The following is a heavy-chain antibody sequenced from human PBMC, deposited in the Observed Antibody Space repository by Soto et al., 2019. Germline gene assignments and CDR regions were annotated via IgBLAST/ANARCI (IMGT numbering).Heavy chain of an antibody. D-gene: IGHD6-19*01. Sequence: ASVKVSCKASGYTFTSYGISWVRQAPGQGLEWMGWISAYNGNTNYAQKLQGRVTMTTDTSTSTAYMELRSLRSDDMAVYYCARDVASGWYSETYFDYWGQGTLVTVSS. CDR1: GYTFTSYG. V-gene: IGHV1-18*03. CDR3: ARDVASGWYSETYFDY. CDR2: ISAYNGNT. J-gene: IGHJ4*02.